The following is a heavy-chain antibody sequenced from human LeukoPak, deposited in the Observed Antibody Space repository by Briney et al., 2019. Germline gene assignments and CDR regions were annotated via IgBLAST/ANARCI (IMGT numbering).Heavy chain of an antibody. D-gene: IGHD6-19*01. V-gene: IGHV3-23*01. J-gene: IGHJ4*02. Sequence: QPGGSLRLSCAASGFTFSSYAMSWVRQAPGKGLEWVSAISGSGGSTYYADSVKGRFTISRDNSKNTLYLQMNSLRAEDKAVYYCAKAVLYSSGLFDYWGQGTLVTVSS. CDR1: GFTFSSYA. CDR2: ISGSGGST. CDR3: AKAVLYSSGLFDY.